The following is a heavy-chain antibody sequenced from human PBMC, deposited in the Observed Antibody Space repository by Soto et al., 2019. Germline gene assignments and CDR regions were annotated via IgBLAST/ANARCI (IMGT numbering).Heavy chain of an antibody. D-gene: IGHD2-2*01. CDR2: ISYDGSNK. J-gene: IGHJ3*02. CDR1: GFTFSSYG. V-gene: IGHV3-30*18. Sequence: QVQLVESGGGVVQPGRSLRLSCAASGFTFSSYGMHWVRQAPGKGLEWVAVISYDGSNKYYADSVKGRFTISRDNSKNTLYLQMNSLRAEDTAVYYCAKDHFTFIVVPAADAFDIWGQGTMVTVSS. CDR3: AKDHFTFIVVPAADAFDI.